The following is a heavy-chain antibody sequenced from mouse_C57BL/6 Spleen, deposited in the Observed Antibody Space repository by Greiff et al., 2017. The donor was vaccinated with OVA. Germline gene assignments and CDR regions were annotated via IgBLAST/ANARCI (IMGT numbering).Heavy chain of an antibody. CDR2: IDPSDSYT. Sequence: VQLQQPGAELVMPGASVKLSCKASGYTFTSYWMHWVKQRPGQGLEWIGEIDPSDSYTNYNQKFKGKSTLTVDKSSSTAYMQLSSLTSEDSAVYYCARTASIYRFYFSDWGQCTTLTVSS. CDR1: GYTFTSYW. V-gene: IGHV1-69*01. D-gene: IGHD2-1*01. CDR3: ARTASIYRFYFSD. J-gene: IGHJ2*01.